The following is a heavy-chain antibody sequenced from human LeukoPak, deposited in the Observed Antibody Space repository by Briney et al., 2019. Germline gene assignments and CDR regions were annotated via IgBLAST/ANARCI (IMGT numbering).Heavy chain of an antibody. D-gene: IGHD2-8*02. V-gene: IGHV4-31*02. CDR1: GGSVNSGGSY. CDR2: ISYSGNT. CDR3: ARIDTGGADC. J-gene: IGHJ4*02. Sequence: SQTLSLTCTVSGGSVNSGGSYWTWIRHHPGKGLEWIGYISYSGNTYYSPSLKSRITISVDTSKNQFSLKLSSVTAADTAVYYYARIDTGGADCWGQGTMVTVSS.